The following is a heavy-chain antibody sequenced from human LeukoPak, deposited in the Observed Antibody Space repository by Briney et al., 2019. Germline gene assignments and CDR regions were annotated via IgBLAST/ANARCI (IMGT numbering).Heavy chain of an antibody. D-gene: IGHD3-10*01. V-gene: IGHV3-7*04. Sequence: GGSLRLSCAASGFTFSSYWMSWVRQAPGIGLEWVADIQENGGEKYYIDSVKGRFTISRDNAKNSLYLQMNSLRVEDTAVYYCARDRRYGSGNYFHYWYFDLWGRGTQVTVSS. CDR1: GFTFSSYW. CDR2: IQENGGEK. J-gene: IGHJ2*01. CDR3: ARDRRYGSGNYFHYWYFDL.